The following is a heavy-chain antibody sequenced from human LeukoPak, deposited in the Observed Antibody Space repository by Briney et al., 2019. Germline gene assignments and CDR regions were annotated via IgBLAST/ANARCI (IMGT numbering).Heavy chain of an antibody. V-gene: IGHV1-46*01. J-gene: IGHJ4*02. CDR1: GYTFTSYY. CDR3: ARVDLWFGELG. D-gene: IGHD3-10*01. CDR2: INPSGGST. Sequence: GASVKVSRKASGYTFTSYYMHWVRQAPGQGFEWMGIINPSGGSTSYAQKFQGRVTMTRDTSASTVYMELSSLRSEDTAVYYCARVDLWFGELGWGQGTLVTVSS.